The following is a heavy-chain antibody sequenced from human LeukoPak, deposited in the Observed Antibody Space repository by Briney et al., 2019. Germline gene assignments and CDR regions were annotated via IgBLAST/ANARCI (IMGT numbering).Heavy chain of an antibody. D-gene: IGHD2/OR15-2a*01. V-gene: IGHV3-33*01. CDR2: IWHDGNNK. CDR1: GFTFNGYG. Sequence: GRSLRLSCAASGFTFNGYGMHWVRQAPGKGLEWVAVIWHDGNNKYYADSVKGRFTISRDNSKNTVYLQMNSLRAEDTAVYYCARDWMGSTRLAGDYWGQGTLVTVSS. J-gene: IGHJ4*02. CDR3: ARDWMGSTRLAGDY.